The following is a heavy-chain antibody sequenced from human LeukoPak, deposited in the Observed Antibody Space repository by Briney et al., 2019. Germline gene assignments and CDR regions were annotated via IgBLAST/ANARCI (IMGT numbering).Heavy chain of an antibody. CDR2: IYYSGST. J-gene: IGHJ1*01. Sequence: PSETLSLTCTVSGGSISSGGYYWSWIRQPPGKGLEWIGYIYYSGSTYYNPSLKSRVTISVDTSKNQFSLKLSSVTAADTAVYYCARDPTDYYDSSGYYYHHWGQGTLVTVSS. D-gene: IGHD3-22*01. V-gene: IGHV4-30-4*08. CDR3: ARDPTDYYDSSGYYYHH. CDR1: GGSISSGGYY.